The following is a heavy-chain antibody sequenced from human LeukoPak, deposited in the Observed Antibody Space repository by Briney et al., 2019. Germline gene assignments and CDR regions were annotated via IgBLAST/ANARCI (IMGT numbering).Heavy chain of an antibody. J-gene: IGHJ4*02. CDR3: AKSDLGVVVITDSLFDY. Sequence: GRSLRLSCAASGFTFSSYGMHWVRQAPGKGLEWVAVISYDGSNKYYADPVKGRFTISRDNSKNTLYLQMNSLRAEDTAVYYCAKSDLGVVVITDSLFDYWGQGTLVTVSS. D-gene: IGHD3-22*01. V-gene: IGHV3-30*18. CDR2: ISYDGSNK. CDR1: GFTFSSYG.